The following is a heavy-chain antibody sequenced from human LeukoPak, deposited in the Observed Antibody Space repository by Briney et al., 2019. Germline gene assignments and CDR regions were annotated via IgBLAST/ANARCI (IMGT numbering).Heavy chain of an antibody. J-gene: IGHJ6*04. CDR3: ARGRGGYCSGGICYSGYYYYYGMDV. CDR2: INHSGST. D-gene: IGHD2-15*01. V-gene: IGHV4-34*01. CDR1: GGSFSGYY. Sequence: SETLSLTCAVYGGSFSGYYWSWIRQPTGKGLEWIGEINHSGSTNSNPSLKSRVTISVDTSKNQFSLKLSSVTAADTAVYYCARGRGGYCSGGICYSGYYYYYGMDVWGKGTTVTVSS.